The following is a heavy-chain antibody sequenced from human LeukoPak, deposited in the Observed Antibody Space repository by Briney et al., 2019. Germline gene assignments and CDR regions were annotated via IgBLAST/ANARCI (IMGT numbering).Heavy chain of an antibody. J-gene: IGHJ3*02. CDR2: IYSDNT. V-gene: IGHV3-53*01. CDR3: ARRANKGSGWSDAFDI. CDR1: GFTVSSNS. D-gene: IGHD6-19*01. Sequence: GGSLRLSCTVSGFTVSSNSMSWVRQAPGKGLEWVSFIYSDNTHYSDSVKGRFTISRDNSKNTLYLQMNSLRAEDTAVYYCARRANKGSGWSDAFDIWGQGTMVTVSS.